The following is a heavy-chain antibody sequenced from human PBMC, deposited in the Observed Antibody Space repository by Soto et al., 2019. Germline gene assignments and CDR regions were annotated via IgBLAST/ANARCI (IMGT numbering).Heavy chain of an antibody. CDR1: GFTFGSCG. D-gene: IGHD1-1*01. V-gene: IGHV3-23*01. CDR2: VSPHGANT. J-gene: IGHJ4*02. Sequence: GSLRLSCVASGFTFGSCGMNWVRQAPGKGLEWVAGVSPHGANTYYADSVRGRFIISRDDSRNTVSLDMNSLRGDDSAVYYCATEGAKTHWNFDYWGQGTVVTVSS. CDR3: ATEGAKTHWNFDY.